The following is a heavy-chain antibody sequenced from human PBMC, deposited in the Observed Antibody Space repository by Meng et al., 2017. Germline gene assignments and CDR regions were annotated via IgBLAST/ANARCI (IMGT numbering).Heavy chain of an antibody. CDR3: ARASTGEGY. CDR2: TRNKANSYTT. D-gene: IGHD7-27*01. Sequence: GESLKISCAASGFTFSDHYMDWLRQAPGKGLEWVGRTRNKANSYTTEYAASVKGRFTISRDDSRNSLYLQMNSLRTEDTAVYYCARASTGEGYWGQGTLVTVSS. CDR1: GFTFSDHY. V-gene: IGHV3-72*01. J-gene: IGHJ4*02.